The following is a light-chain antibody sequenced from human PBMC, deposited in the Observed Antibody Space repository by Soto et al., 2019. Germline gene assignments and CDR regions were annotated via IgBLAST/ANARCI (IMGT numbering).Light chain of an antibody. CDR2: GAS. CDR1: ESVSSSY. J-gene: IGKJ4*01. CDR3: QHYASSPLP. V-gene: IGKV3-20*01. Sequence: SPGTLPLCREGRSTLFCAASESVSSSYLAWYQQRPGQAPRLLIFGASTRATGIPDRFSGSGSGTDFTLTVSCLEPEDFALYNCQHYASSPLPSAGGTKVDIK.